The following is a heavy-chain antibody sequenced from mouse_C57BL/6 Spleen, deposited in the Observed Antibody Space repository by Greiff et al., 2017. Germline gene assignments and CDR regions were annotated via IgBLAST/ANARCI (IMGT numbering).Heavy chain of an antibody. CDR2: IDPSDSYT. CDR3: ARPITTVVARGFAY. J-gene: IGHJ3*01. D-gene: IGHD1-1*01. CDR1: GYTFTSYW. V-gene: IGHV1-50*01. Sequence: QVQLKQPGAELVKPGASVKLSCKASGYTFTSYWMQWVKQRPGQGLEWIGEIDPSDSYTNYNQKFKGKATLTVDTSSSTAYMQLSSLTSEDSAVYYCARPITTVVARGFAYWGQGTLVTVSA.